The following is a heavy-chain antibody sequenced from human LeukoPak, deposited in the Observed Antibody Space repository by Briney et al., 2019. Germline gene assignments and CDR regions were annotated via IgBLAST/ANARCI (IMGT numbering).Heavy chain of an antibody. J-gene: IGHJ4*02. CDR2: ISGSGGST. Sequence: SCEASGYTFSSYAMSWVRQAPGKGLEWVSAISGSGGSTYYADSVKGRFTISRDNSKNTLYLQMNSLRAEDTAVYYCAKDLVAAADPDYWGQGTLVTVSS. D-gene: IGHD6-13*01. CDR1: GYTFSSYA. CDR3: AKDLVAAADPDY. V-gene: IGHV3-23*01.